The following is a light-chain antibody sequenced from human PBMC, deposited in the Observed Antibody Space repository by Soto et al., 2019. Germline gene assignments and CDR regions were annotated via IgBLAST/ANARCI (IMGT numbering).Light chain of an antibody. V-gene: IGLV2-14*01. CDR2: EAR. CDR1: SSDVGGYNS. Sequence: QSVLTQPASVCGSPGQSLSSSCTGTSSDVGGYNSVSWYQQHPGTAPKLIIYEARNRPSGVPDRFSGSKSGNTASLTISGLQAADEADYYCSLYTSENTYVFGTGTKVTVL. J-gene: IGLJ1*01. CDR3: SLYTSENTYV.